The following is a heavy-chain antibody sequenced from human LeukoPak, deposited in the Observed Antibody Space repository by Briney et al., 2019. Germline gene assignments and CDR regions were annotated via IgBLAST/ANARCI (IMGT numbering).Heavy chain of an antibody. Sequence: GRSLRLSCAASGFTFSSYAMHWVHQAPGKGLEWVAVISYDGSNKYYADSVKGRFTISRDNSKNTLYLQMNSLRAEDTAVYYCAREDAPPLAAAGALDYWGQGTLVTVSS. V-gene: IGHV3-30-3*01. D-gene: IGHD6-13*01. J-gene: IGHJ4*02. CDR2: ISYDGSNK. CDR3: AREDAPPLAAAGALDY. CDR1: GFTFSSYA.